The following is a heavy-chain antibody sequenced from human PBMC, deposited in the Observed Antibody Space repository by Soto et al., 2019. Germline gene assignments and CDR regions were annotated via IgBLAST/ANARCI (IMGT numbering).Heavy chain of an antibody. J-gene: IGHJ4*02. V-gene: IGHV1-18*01. CDR2: ISAYNGNT. CDR1: GYTFTSYG. CDR3: ARDSPHEFLTQLDY. Sequence: ASVKVSCKASGYTFTSYGISWVRQAPGQGLEWMGWISAYNGNTNYAQKLQGRVTMTTDTSTSTAYMELRSLRSDDTAVYYCARDSPHEFLTQLDYWGQGTLVTVSS. D-gene: IGHD3-10*01.